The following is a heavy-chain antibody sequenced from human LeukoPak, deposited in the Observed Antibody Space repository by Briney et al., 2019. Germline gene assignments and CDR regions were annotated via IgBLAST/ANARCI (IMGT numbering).Heavy chain of an antibody. V-gene: IGHV3-7*01. Sequence: GGSLRLSCAASGFTFSSYWMSWVRQAPGKGLEWVANIKQDGSEKYYVDSVKGRFTISRDNAKNSLYLQMNSLRAEDTAVYYCARDLYCSSTSCYLFDYWGQGTLVTVSS. CDR3: ARDLYCSSTSCYLFDY. CDR1: GFTFSSYW. D-gene: IGHD2-2*01. CDR2: IKQDGSEK. J-gene: IGHJ4*02.